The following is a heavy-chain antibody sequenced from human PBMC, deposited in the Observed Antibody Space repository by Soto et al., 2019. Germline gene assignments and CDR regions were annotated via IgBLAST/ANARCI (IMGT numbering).Heavy chain of an antibody. CDR3: ARERSGAGEFDP. J-gene: IGHJ5*02. CDR1: GDSISRCGYS. CDR2: LHPVGRT. Sequence: QPHLQESGSGLVTPSQTLSLTCAVSGDSISRCGYSWNWIRQPPGKGLEWIAHLHPVGRTLYNPPLKRRVTISIDTSNTQFALSLSSVTAADTAVYYCARERSGAGEFDPWGQGTLVTVSS. V-gene: IGHV4-30-2*01. D-gene: IGHD3-10*01.